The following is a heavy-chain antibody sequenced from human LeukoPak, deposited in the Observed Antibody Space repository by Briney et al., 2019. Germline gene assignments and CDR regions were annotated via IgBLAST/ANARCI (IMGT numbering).Heavy chain of an antibody. CDR1: GYTFTSYD. D-gene: IGHD5-18*01. CDR2: MNPNSGNT. Sequence: ASVKVSCKASGYTFTSYDINWVRQATGQGLEWMGWMNPNSGNTGYAQKFQGRVTITADESTSTAYMELSSLRSEDTAVYYCARSSYGPVFDYWGQGTLVTVSS. V-gene: IGHV1-8*01. J-gene: IGHJ4*02. CDR3: ARSSYGPVFDY.